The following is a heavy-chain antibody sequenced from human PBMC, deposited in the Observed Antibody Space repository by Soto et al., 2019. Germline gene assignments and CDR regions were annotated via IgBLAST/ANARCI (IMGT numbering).Heavy chain of an antibody. J-gene: IGHJ4*02. D-gene: IGHD6-19*01. CDR1: SGSFIGNY. CDR2: FNHNGNI. V-gene: IGHV4-34*01. Sequence: SETLSLTCAVSSGSFIGNYWSWMRQPPGKGLEWIGEFNHNGNINYNPSLESRATISLDTSKNQVSLRLTSVTAADTAVYYCARVVAGENFDYWGQGTLVTVSS. CDR3: ARVVAGENFDY.